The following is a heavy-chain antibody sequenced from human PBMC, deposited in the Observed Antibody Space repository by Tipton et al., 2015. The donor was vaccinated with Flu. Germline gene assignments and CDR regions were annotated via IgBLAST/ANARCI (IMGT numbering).Heavy chain of an antibody. CDR3: ARDSYSSSWVYYYYGMDV. D-gene: IGHD6-6*01. CDR1: GFTFSSYE. V-gene: IGHV3-48*03. J-gene: IGHJ6*02. Sequence: SLRLSCAASGFTFSSYEMNWVRQAPGKGLEWVSYISSSGSTIYYADSVKGRFTISRDNAKNSLYLQMNSLRAEDTAVYYCARDSYSSSWVYYYYGMDVWGQGTTVTVSS. CDR2: ISSSGSTI.